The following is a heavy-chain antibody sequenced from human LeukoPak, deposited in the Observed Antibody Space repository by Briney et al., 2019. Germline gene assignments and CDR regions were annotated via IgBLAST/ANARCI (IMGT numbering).Heavy chain of an antibody. V-gene: IGHV1-8*03. Sequence: ASVKVSCKASGYTFTSYDINWVRQATGQGLEWMGWMNPNSGNTGYAQKFQGRVTITRNTSISTAYMELSSLRSDDTAVYYCARDTHRTSDAFDIWGQGTMVTVSS. CDR1: GYTFTSYD. D-gene: IGHD5-18*01. CDR3: ARDTHRTSDAFDI. CDR2: MNPNSGNT. J-gene: IGHJ3*02.